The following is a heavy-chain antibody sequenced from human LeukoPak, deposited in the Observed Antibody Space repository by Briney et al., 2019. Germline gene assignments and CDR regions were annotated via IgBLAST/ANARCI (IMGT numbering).Heavy chain of an antibody. CDR3: ASRLDYDYIWGSYRYGLDP. V-gene: IGHV3-66*01. CDR2: IYTGGST. J-gene: IGHJ5*02. Sequence: PGGSLRLSCAASGFTVSSNYMSWVRQAPGKGLEWVSVIYTGGSTYYADSVKGRFTISRDNSKNTLYLQMNSLRAEDTAVYYCASRLDYDYIWGSYRYGLDPWGQGTLVAVSS. CDR1: GFTVSSNY. D-gene: IGHD3-16*02.